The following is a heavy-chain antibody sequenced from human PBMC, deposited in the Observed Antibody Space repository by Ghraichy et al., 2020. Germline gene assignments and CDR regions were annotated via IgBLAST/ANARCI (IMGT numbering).Heavy chain of an antibody. J-gene: IGHJ6*02. Sequence: SETLSLTCAVYGGSFSGYYWSWIRQPPGKGLEWIGEINHSGSTNYNPSLKSRVTISVHTSKNQFSLKLSSVTAADTAVYYCARLPAGISVATSNWVYGMDVWGQGTTVTVSS. CDR2: INHSGST. V-gene: IGHV4-34*01. CDR1: GGSFSGYY. CDR3: ARLPAGISVATSNWVYGMDV. D-gene: IGHD6-19*01.